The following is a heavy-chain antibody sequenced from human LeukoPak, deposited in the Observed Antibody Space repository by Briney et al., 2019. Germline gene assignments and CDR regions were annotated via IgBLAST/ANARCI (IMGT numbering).Heavy chain of an antibody. D-gene: IGHD3-22*01. CDR3: ARAHSGYYPFDY. V-gene: IGHV1-69*05. CDR1: GGTFSSYA. Sequence: SVKISCKASGGTFSSYAISWVRQAPGQGLEWMGRIIPIFGTANYAQKFQGRVTITTDESTSTAYMELSSLRSEDTAVYYCARAHSGYYPFDYWGQGTLVTVSS. CDR2: IIPIFGTA. J-gene: IGHJ4*02.